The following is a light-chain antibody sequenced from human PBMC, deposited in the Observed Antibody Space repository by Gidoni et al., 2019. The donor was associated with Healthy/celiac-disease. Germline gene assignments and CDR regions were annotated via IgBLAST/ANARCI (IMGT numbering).Light chain of an antibody. CDR2: YDS. CDR1: NIGSKS. V-gene: IGLV3-21*04. CDR3: QVWDSSVV. Sequence: SYALTQPPPVSVAPGKTARITCGGNNIGSKSVHWYQQKPGQAPVLVIYYDSDRPSGIPERFSGSNSGNTATLTISRVEAGDEADYYCQVWDSSVVFGGGTKLTVL. J-gene: IGLJ2*01.